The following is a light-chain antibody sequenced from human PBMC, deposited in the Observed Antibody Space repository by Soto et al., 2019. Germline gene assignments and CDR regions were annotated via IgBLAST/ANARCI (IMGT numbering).Light chain of an antibody. CDR2: TND. J-gene: IGLJ3*02. CDR1: SSNIGKNA. V-gene: IGLV1-44*01. CDR3: AAWDDSLNGPV. Sequence: QSVLTQPRSASGTPGQRVTISCSGSSSNIGKNAVNWYQQLPGTAPKLLIYTNDQRPSGVPDRFSGSKSGTSASLAISGLQSEDEADYYCAAWDDSLNGPVFGGGTKLTVL.